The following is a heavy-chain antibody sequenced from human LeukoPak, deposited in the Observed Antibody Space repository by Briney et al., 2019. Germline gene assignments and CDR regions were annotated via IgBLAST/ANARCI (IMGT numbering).Heavy chain of an antibody. CDR3: AKTAYDDYYFDY. CDR2: ISSSSSYI. Sequence: ETLSLTCAVYGGSSSGYYWSWVRQAPGKGLEWVSSISSSSSYIYYADSVKGRFTISRDNAKNSLYLQMNSLRAEDTAVYYCAKTAYDDYYFDYWGQGTLVTVSS. J-gene: IGHJ4*02. CDR1: GGSSSGYY. D-gene: IGHD4-17*01. V-gene: IGHV3-21*01.